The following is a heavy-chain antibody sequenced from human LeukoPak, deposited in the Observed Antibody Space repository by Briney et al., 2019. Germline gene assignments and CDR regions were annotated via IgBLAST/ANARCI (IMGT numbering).Heavy chain of an antibody. V-gene: IGHV4-34*01. J-gene: IGHJ6*03. D-gene: IGHD3-3*01. Sequence: PSETLSLTCAVYGGSFSGYYWSWIRQPPGKGLEWIGEINHSGSTNYNPSLKSRVTISVDTSKNQFSLKLSSVTAADTAVYYCASTIFVVEATKNYYYYYIDVWGKGTTVTVSS. CDR3: ASTIFVVEATKNYYYYYIDV. CDR1: GGSFSGYY. CDR2: INHSGST.